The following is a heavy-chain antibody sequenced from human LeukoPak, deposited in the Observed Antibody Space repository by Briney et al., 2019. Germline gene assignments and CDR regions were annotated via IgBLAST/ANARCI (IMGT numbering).Heavy chain of an antibody. V-gene: IGHV1-8*01. CDR2: MSPNSGNT. CDR1: GYTFTSYD. D-gene: IGHD3-9*01. CDR3: ARVDILTGYYRGNYYYGMDV. Sequence: ASVKVSCKASGYTFTSYDINWVRQATGQGLEWMGWMSPNSGNTGYAQKFQGRVTMTRNTSISTAYMELSSLRSEDTAVYYCARVDILTGYYRGNYYYGMDVWGQGTTVTVSS. J-gene: IGHJ6*02.